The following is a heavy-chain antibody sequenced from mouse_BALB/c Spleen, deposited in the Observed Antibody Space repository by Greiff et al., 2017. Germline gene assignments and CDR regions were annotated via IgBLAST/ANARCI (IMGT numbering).Heavy chain of an antibody. CDR1: GYTFTSYW. Sequence: VQLQESGAELAKPGASVKMSCKASGYTFTSYWMHWVKQRPGQGLEWIGYINPSTGYTEYNQKFKDKATLTADKSSSTAYMQLSSLTSEDSALYYCAREGYYYGSSFIYFDYWGQGTTLTVSS. D-gene: IGHD1-1*01. CDR3: AREGYYYGSSFIYFDY. V-gene: IGHV1-7*01. CDR2: INPSTGYT. J-gene: IGHJ2*01.